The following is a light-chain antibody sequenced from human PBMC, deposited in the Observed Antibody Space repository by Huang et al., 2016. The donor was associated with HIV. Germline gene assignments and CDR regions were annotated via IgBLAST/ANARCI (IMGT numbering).Light chain of an antibody. Sequence: EIVLTQSPATLSLSPGERATLSCRASQSVSTYLAWYQQKPGQAPRLLIYDASNRATGIPARFSGSWSGTDFTLTINSLEPEDFVIYYCQQRSNWPLTFGGGTKVEI. CDR3: QQRSNWPLT. J-gene: IGKJ4*01. CDR2: DAS. V-gene: IGKV3-11*01. CDR1: QSVSTY.